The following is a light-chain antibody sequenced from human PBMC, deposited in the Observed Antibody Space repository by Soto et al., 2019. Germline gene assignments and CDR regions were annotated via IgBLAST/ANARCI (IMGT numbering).Light chain of an antibody. Sequence: QSVRNRPPPATGFPGKSVTFSCTGTNIDVGGYNYVSWYQQHPGKAPKLMIYEVSKRPSGVPDRFSGSKSGNTASLTVSGLQAEDEADYYCSSYAGSNLYVFGTGTKVTVL. CDR1: NIDVGGYNY. J-gene: IGLJ1*01. V-gene: IGLV2-8*01. CDR2: EVS. CDR3: SSYAGSNLYV.